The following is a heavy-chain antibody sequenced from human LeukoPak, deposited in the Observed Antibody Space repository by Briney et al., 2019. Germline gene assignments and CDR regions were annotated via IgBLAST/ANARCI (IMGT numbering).Heavy chain of an antibody. CDR3: ARGAELRDDAFDV. CDR1: GYTFTSYD. V-gene: IGHV1-8*01. Sequence: ASVKVSCKASGYTFTSYDINWVRQATGQGLEWMGWMNPNSGGTGYAQNFQGRVTMTRNTSTRTAYMELSSLRYEDTAVYFCARGAELRDDAFDVWGQGTVVTVSS. D-gene: IGHD3-10*01. J-gene: IGHJ3*01. CDR2: MNPNSGGT.